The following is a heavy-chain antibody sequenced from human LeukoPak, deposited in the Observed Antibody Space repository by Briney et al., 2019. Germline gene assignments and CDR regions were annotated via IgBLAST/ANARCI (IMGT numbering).Heavy chain of an antibody. Sequence: GGSLRLSCAASGFTFSDYVMSWVRQPPGKGLEWVSSIRDSGESTYYADSVKGRFTISRDNSRNTLYLQMSSLRAEDTAVYYCAKVNSGWYLDYWGQGTLVTVSS. CDR3: AKVNSGWYLDY. D-gene: IGHD6-19*01. V-gene: IGHV3-23*01. CDR1: GFTFSDYV. J-gene: IGHJ4*02. CDR2: IRDSGEST.